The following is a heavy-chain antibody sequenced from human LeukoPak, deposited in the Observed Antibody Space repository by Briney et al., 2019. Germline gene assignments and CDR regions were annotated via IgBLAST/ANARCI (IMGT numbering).Heavy chain of an antibody. Sequence: GASVKVSCKASGYTFTDYGIGWVRQAPGQGLEWMGWISVYNGKTNSAQKFQGRVTMTTDTSTSTAYMELRSLRSDDTAVYYCARDAGSAHRWFDPWGQGTLVTVSS. J-gene: IGHJ5*02. V-gene: IGHV1-18*01. CDR1: GYTFTDYG. CDR2: ISVYNGKT. D-gene: IGHD2-15*01. CDR3: ARDAGSAHRWFDP.